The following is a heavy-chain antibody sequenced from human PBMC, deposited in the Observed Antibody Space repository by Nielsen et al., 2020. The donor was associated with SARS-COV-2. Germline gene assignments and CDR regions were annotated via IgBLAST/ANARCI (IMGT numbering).Heavy chain of an antibody. Sequence: LRLSCTVSGGSISSGGYYWSWIRQHPGKGLEWIGYIYYSGSTYYSPSLKSRVTISVDTSKNQFSLKLSSVTAADTAVYYCSRRYYYYGMDVWGQGTTVTVSS. CDR2: IYYSGST. CDR1: GGSISSGGYY. V-gene: IGHV4-31*03. J-gene: IGHJ6*02. CDR3: SRRYYYYGMDV.